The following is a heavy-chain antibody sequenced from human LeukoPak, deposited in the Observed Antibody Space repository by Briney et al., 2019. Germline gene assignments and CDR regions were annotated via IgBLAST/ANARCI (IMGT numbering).Heavy chain of an antibody. D-gene: IGHD2-2*01. CDR2: IYYSGST. V-gene: IGHV4-31*03. CDR1: GGSISSGGYY. J-gene: IGHJ5*02. Sequence: PSQTLSLTCTDSGGSISSGGYYWSWIRQHPGKGLEWIGYIYYSGSTYYNPSLKIRVTISVDTSKNQFSLKLSSVTAADTAVYYCARDRRGYQLLSRGQNWFDPWGQGTLVTVSS. CDR3: ARDRRGYQLLSRGQNWFDP.